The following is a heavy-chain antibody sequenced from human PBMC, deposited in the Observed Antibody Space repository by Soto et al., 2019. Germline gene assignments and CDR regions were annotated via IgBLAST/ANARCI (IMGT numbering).Heavy chain of an antibody. J-gene: IGHJ4*02. CDR3: AKFFVETGSNSGWPWSFHY. V-gene: IGHV3-23*01. CDR2: ISGSGGTT. CDR1: GFTFSNYA. Sequence: EVQLLESGGGLVQPGRSLRLSCAASGFTFSNYAMSWVRQAPGQGLDWVSAISGSGGTTYYADSEKGRLTISRDNSKNALLLQINSLRAEDAAVYYCAKFFVETGSNSGWPWSFHYWGQGTLVTVSS. D-gene: IGHD6-25*01.